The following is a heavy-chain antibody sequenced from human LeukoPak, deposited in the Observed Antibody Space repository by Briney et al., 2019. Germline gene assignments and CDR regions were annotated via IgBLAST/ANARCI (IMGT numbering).Heavy chain of an antibody. V-gene: IGHV4-59*11. CDR1: GGSISSHY. D-gene: IGHD6-13*01. CDR2: MYHSGST. Sequence: SETLSLTCTVSGGSISSHYWSWIRQPPGKGLEWIGYMYHSGSTNYNPSLKSRVTISVDTSKNQFSLKLSSVTAADTAVYYCARDRVAAAGANWFDPWGQGTLVTVSS. J-gene: IGHJ5*02. CDR3: ARDRVAAAGANWFDP.